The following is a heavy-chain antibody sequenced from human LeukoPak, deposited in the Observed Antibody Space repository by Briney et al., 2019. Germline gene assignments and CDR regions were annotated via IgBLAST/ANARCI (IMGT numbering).Heavy chain of an antibody. CDR1: GGTFSSYA. CDR2: IIPTLGIT. CDR3: ARDYENTIFGVVNAFDI. J-gene: IGHJ3*02. V-gene: IGHV1-69*04. D-gene: IGHD3-3*01. Sequence: SVKVSCKASGGTFSSYAISWVRQAPGQGLEWMGRIIPTLGITDYAQKFQGRVTITADKSTSTAYMELGSLTSEDAAVYYCARDYENTIFGVVNAFDIWGQGTMVTVSS.